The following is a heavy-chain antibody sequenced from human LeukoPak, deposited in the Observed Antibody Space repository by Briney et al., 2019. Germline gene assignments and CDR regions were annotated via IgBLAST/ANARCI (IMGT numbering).Heavy chain of an antibody. Sequence: ASVKVSCKASGYTFTSYDINWVRQATGQGLEWMGWMNPNSGNTGYAQKFQGRVTITRNTSISTAYMELSSLRSEDTAVYYCARDYDSSGYYIWGQGTMVTVSS. CDR3: ARDYDSSGYYI. CDR1: GYTFTSYD. D-gene: IGHD3-22*01. J-gene: IGHJ3*02. V-gene: IGHV1-8*03. CDR2: MNPNSGNT.